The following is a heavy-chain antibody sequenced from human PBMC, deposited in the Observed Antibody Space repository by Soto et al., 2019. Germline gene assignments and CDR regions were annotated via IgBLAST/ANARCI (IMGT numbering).Heavy chain of an antibody. J-gene: IGHJ5*02. Sequence: SVKVSCKASGGTFSRNSISWVRQAPGQGLEWMGGIIPIFGTPNYAQKFQGRLTITADESTSTAYMELSSLRSDDTAVYYCARPIQFYFDTSAQSAWFDPWGQGTLVTVSS. V-gene: IGHV1-69*13. D-gene: IGHD3-22*01. CDR3: ARPIQFYFDTSAQSAWFDP. CDR2: IIPIFGTP. CDR1: GGTFSRNS.